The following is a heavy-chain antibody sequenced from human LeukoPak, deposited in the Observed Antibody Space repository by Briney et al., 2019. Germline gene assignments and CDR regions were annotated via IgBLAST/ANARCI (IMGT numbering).Heavy chain of an antibody. Sequence: GGSLRLSCAASGFTFSTYWMSWVRQAPGKGLEWVANIKHDGSEQYYVDSVKGRFTISRHNAKNSLYLQMNSLRVEDTAVYYCAGSPTYYDFWSGYKFIDYWGQGTLVTVSS. J-gene: IGHJ4*02. V-gene: IGHV3-7*01. CDR2: IKHDGSEQ. CDR1: GFTFSTYW. D-gene: IGHD3-3*01. CDR3: AGSPTYYDFWSGYKFIDY.